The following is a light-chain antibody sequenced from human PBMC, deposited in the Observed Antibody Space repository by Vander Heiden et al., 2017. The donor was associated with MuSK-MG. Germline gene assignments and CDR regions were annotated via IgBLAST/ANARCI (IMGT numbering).Light chain of an antibody. J-gene: IGKJ1*01. Sequence: DTQMTQSPSSLSAFVGDRVTLTCRASQTIRNYLNWYQQKPGKAPKLLIYAASSLQSGVPSRFSGSGSGTEFTLTINSLQPEDFATYFCQQSFSTPWTFGQGTDVVMK. CDR1: QTIRNY. V-gene: IGKV1-39*01. CDR2: AAS. CDR3: QQSFSTPWT.